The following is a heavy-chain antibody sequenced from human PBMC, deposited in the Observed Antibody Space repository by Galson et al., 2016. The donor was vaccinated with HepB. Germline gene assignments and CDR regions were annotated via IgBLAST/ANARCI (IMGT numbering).Heavy chain of an antibody. CDR2: IKRKTDGGTT. CDR1: GFSFSHAW. CDR3: TTDRLGWEPAGVGEFFDY. Sequence: SLRLSCAASGFSFSHAWMTWVRQAPGKGLEWVGRIKRKTDGGTTNYAAPVKGRFTISRDDSKNMLFLQMNSLKTEDTAVDYCTTDRLGWEPAGVGEFFDYWGQGTLVTFSS. D-gene: IGHD3-10*01. V-gene: IGHV3-15*06. J-gene: IGHJ4*02.